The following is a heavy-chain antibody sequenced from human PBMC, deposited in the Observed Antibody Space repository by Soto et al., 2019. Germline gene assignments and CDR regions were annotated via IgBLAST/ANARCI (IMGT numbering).Heavy chain of an antibody. CDR3: ARHADDYGDYNLFDP. CDR1: GGSISSSSYY. Sequence: SETLSLTCTVSGGSISSSSYYWGWIRQPPGKGLEWIGSIYYSGSTYYNPSLKSRVTISVDTSKNQFSLKLSSVTAADTAVYYCARHADDYGDYNLFDPWGQGTLVTASS. D-gene: IGHD4-17*01. V-gene: IGHV4-39*01. CDR2: IYYSGST. J-gene: IGHJ5*02.